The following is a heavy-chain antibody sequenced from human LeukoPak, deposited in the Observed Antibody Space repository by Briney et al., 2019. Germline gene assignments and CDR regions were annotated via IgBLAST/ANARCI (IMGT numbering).Heavy chain of an antibody. CDR2: ISGSGGST. CDR3: AKAPCGGDCYSADY. V-gene: IGHV3-23*01. J-gene: IGHJ4*02. CDR1: GFTFSSYA. D-gene: IGHD2-21*02. Sequence: PGGSLRLSCAASGFTFSSYAMSWVRQAPGKGLERISAISGSGGSTYYADSVKGRFTISRDNSKNTLYLQMNSLRAEDTAVYYCAKAPCGGDCYSADYWGQGTLVTVSS.